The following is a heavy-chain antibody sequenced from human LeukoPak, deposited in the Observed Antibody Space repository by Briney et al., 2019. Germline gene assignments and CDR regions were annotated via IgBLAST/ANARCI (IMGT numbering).Heavy chain of an antibody. CDR2: ISDSGGRT. CDR1: GITLSNYG. CDR3: AKRGVVIRVILVGFHKEAYYFDS. D-gene: IGHD3-22*01. Sequence: GSLRLSCAVSGITLSNYGMSWVRQAPGKGLEWVAGISDSGGRTNYADSVKGRFTISRDDPKNTLYLQMNSLRAEDTAVYFCAKRGVVIRVILVGFHKEAYYFDSWGQGALVTVSS. V-gene: IGHV3-23*01. J-gene: IGHJ4*02.